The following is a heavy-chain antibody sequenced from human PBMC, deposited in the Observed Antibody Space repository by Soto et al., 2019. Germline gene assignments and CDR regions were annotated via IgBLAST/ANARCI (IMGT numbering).Heavy chain of an antibody. CDR3: ASPPAAAGMGFGMYYFDY. CDR2: IYYSGST. Sequence: SETLSLTCTVSGGSISSSSYYWGWIRQPPGKGLEWIGSIYYSGSTYYNPSLKSRVTISVDTSKNQFSLKLSSVTAADTAVYYCASPPAAAGMGFGMYYFDYWGQGTLVTVSS. V-gene: IGHV4-39*01. J-gene: IGHJ4*02. CDR1: GGSISSSSYY. D-gene: IGHD6-13*01.